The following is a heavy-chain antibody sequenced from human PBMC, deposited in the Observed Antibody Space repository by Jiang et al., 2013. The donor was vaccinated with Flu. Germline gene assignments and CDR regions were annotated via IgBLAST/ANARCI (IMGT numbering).Heavy chain of an antibody. V-gene: IGHV4-39*01. CDR3: ARQDTWLQLTGA. CDR2: IYYSGNT. Sequence: GLVKPAETLSLTCTVSGGSISSSSFYWGWIRQSPGKGLEWIGSIYYSGNTYYNPSLKSRVTISVDTSKNQFSLKLSSVTAADTAVYFCARQDTWLQLTGAWGQGTLVTVSS. J-gene: IGHJ5*02. CDR1: GGSISSSSFY. D-gene: IGHD5-24*01.